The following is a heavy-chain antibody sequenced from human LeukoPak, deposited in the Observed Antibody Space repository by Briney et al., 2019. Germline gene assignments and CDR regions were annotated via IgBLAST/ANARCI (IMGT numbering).Heavy chain of an antibody. CDR3: ARGIQLWNGDY. CDR1: GFTFSTHW. D-gene: IGHD5-18*01. V-gene: IGHV3-7*01. Sequence: PGGSLRLSCAASGFTFSTHWMTWVRQAPGKGLEWVATIKQDGSDKYYVDSVKGRFTISRDNANNSLYLQMNSLRSEDTAVCYCARGIQLWNGDYWGQGTLVTVSS. CDR2: IKQDGSDK. J-gene: IGHJ4*02.